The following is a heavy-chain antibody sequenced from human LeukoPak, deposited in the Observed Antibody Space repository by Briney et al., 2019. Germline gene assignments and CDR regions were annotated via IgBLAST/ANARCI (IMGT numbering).Heavy chain of an antibody. J-gene: IGHJ4*02. V-gene: IGHV4-59*01. CDR1: GGSFSGYY. Sequence: ASETLSLTCAVYGGSFSGYYWSWIRQPPGKGLEWIGYIYYSGTTNYNSSLKSRVTISVDTSKNQFSLKLRSVTAADAAVYYCARMTTVMDFWGQGTLVTVSS. CDR3: ARMTTVMDF. D-gene: IGHD4-17*01. CDR2: IYYSGTT.